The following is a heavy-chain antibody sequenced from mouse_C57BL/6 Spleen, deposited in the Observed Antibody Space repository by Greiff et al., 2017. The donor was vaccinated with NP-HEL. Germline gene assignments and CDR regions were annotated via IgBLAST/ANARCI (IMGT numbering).Heavy chain of an antibody. CDR2: IDPSDSYT. J-gene: IGHJ2*01. D-gene: IGHD3-2*02. V-gene: IGHV1-69*01. CDR3: GRGASQATYDD. Sequence: QVQLQQPGAVLVMPGASVKLSCKASGYTFTSYWMHWVKQRPGQGLEWIGEIDPSDSYTNYNQKFKGKSTLTVDKSSSTAYMQLSSLTSDDSAVYCCGRGASQATYDDWGKGTTLTVST. CDR1: GYTFTSYW.